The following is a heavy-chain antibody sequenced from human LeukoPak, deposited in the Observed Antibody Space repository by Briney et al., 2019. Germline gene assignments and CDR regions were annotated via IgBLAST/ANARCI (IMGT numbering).Heavy chain of an antibody. CDR3: ARRRYSSSWVPYYFDY. J-gene: IGHJ4*02. CDR1: GGSISSYY. V-gene: IGHV4-34*01. Sequence: TTSETLSLTCTVSGGSISSYYWSWIRQPPGKGLEWIGEINHSGSTNYNPSLKSRVTISVDTSKNQFSLKLSSVTAADTAVYYCARRRYSSSWVPYYFDYWGQGTLVTVSS. CDR2: INHSGST. D-gene: IGHD6-13*01.